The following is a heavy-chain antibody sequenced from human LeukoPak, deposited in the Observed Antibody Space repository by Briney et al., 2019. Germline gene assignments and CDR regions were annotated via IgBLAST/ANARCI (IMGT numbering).Heavy chain of an antibody. CDR1: GGTFSSYA. CDR2: IIPILGIA. Sequence: SVKVSCKASGGTFSSYASSWVRQAPGQGLEWMGRIIPILGIANYAQKFQGRVTITADKSASTAYMELSSLRSEDTAVYYCARMEVTMTQYGMDVWGQGTTVTVSS. CDR3: ARMEVTMTQYGMDV. V-gene: IGHV1-69*04. J-gene: IGHJ6*02. D-gene: IGHD3-22*01.